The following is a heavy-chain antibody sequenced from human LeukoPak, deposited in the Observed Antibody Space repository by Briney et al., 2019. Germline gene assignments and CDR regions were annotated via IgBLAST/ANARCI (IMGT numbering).Heavy chain of an antibody. CDR3: ARDAAAGVIMDYFDY. CDR1: GFTFSSYW. J-gene: IGHJ4*02. Sequence: PGGSLRLSCAASGFTFSSYWMSWVRQAPGRGLEWVANIKQDGSEKYYADSVKGRFTISRDNAKNSLYLQMNSLRAEDTAVYYCARDAAAGVIMDYFDYWGQGTLVTVSS. V-gene: IGHV3-7*03. D-gene: IGHD3-10*01. CDR2: IKQDGSEK.